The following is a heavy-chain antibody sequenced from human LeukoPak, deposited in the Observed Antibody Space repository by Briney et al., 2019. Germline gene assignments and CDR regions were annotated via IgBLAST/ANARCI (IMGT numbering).Heavy chain of an antibody. CDR2: INWNGGST. CDR1: GFTLDDYG. Sequence: GGSLRLSCAASGFTLDDYGMSWVRHAPGKGLEWVSGINWNGGSTGYADSVKGRFTISRDNAKNSLYLQMNSLRAEDTALYYCARSLGGASGAFDIWGQGTMVTVSS. D-gene: IGHD4/OR15-4a*01. CDR3: ARSLGGASGAFDI. V-gene: IGHV3-20*04. J-gene: IGHJ3*02.